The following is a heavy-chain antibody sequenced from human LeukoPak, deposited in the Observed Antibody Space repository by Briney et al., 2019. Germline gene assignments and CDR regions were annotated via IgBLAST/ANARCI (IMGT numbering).Heavy chain of an antibody. J-gene: IGHJ5*02. D-gene: IGHD2-2*01. Sequence: ASVKVSCKASGYTSTSYGISWVRQAPGQGLEWMGWISAYNGNTNYAQKLQGRVTMTTDTSTSTAYMELRSLRSDDTAVYYCARAVVVPAADQVNWFDPWGQGTLVTVSS. CDR2: ISAYNGNT. CDR1: GYTSTSYG. V-gene: IGHV1-18*04. CDR3: ARAVVVPAADQVNWFDP.